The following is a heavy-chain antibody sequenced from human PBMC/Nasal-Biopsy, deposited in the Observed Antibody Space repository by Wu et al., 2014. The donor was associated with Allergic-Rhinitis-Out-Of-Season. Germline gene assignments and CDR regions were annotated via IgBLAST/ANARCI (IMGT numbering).Heavy chain of an antibody. Sequence: SGFTFSSYWMSWVRQAPGKGLEWVANIKQDGSEKYYVDSVKGRFTISRDNAKNSLYLQMNSLRAEDTAVYYCARGGSGSVDGQRRSAAAPRGDDAFDIWGQGTMVTVSS. J-gene: IGHJ3*02. CDR3: ARGGSGSVDGQRRSAAAPRGDDAFDI. D-gene: IGHD6-13*01. CDR2: IKQDGSEK. V-gene: IGHV3-7*01. CDR1: GFTFSSYW.